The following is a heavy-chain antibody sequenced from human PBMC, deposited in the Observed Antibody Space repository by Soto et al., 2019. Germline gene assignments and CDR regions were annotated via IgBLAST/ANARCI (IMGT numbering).Heavy chain of an antibody. CDR2: ISGSGGST. CDR1: GFTFSSYW. D-gene: IGHD3-22*01. V-gene: IGHV3-23*01. CDR3: ARDDYYDTSGYLALF. J-gene: IGHJ4*02. Sequence: GGSLRLSCAASGFTFSSYWMSWVRQAPGKGLEWVSPISGSGGSTYYADSVKGRFTISRDNAKNSLYLQMNSLRDEDTAVYYCARDDYYDTSGYLALFWGQGTLVTVSS.